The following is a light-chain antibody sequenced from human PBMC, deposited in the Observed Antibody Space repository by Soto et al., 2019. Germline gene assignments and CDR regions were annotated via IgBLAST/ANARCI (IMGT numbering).Light chain of an antibody. CDR1: DIGTKN. J-gene: IGLJ1*01. CDR3: QVWDSISDHYV. V-gene: IGLV3-21*04. CDR2: YDT. Sequence: SYELTQPPSVSVAPGQTARITCGGNDIGTKNVHWYQLKPGQAPLLVIYYDTDRPSGIPERFSGSNSRNTATLTISRVEAGDEADYYCQVWDSISDHYVFGIGTKLTVL.